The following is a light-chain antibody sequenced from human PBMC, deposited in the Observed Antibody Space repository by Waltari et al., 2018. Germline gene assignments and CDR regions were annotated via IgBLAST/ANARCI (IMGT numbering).Light chain of an antibody. CDR3: CSFAGSNTHYV. Sequence: QSALTQPASVSGSPGQSITISCTGTNSDVGSYNFVSWYQLYPGKAPKVIIYEVNKRPSGVSNRFSGSKSGNTASLTISGLQAEDEADYYCCSFAGSNTHYVFGTGTEVTVL. CDR1: NSDVGSYNF. CDR2: EVN. V-gene: IGLV2-23*02. J-gene: IGLJ1*01.